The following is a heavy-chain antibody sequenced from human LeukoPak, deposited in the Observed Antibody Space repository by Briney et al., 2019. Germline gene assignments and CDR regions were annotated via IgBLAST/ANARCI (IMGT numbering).Heavy chain of an antibody. Sequence: SETLSLTCTVSGGSISSYYWNWIRQLPGKGLGWIGEINHSGSTNYNPSLKSRVTISVDTSKNQISLKLRSVTAADTAVYYCAREAPISDSGNYYKSLGYWGQGTLVTVSS. CDR3: AREAPISDSGNYYKSLGY. D-gene: IGHD3-10*01. J-gene: IGHJ4*02. CDR1: GGSISSYY. V-gene: IGHV4-59*12. CDR2: INHSGST.